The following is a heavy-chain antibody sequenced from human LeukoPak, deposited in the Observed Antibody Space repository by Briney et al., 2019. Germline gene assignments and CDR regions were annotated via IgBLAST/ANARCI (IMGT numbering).Heavy chain of an antibody. J-gene: IGHJ6*02. CDR2: ISSNGGST. Sequence: PGGSLRLSCAASGFTFSSYAMHWVRQAPGKGLEYVSAISSNGGSTYYANSVKGRFTISRDNSKNTLYLQMGSLRAEDMAVYYCARGSSSSSWYGASGYYGMDVWGQGTTVTVSS. D-gene: IGHD6-13*01. V-gene: IGHV3-64*01. CDR1: GFTFSSYA. CDR3: ARGSSSSSWYGASGYYGMDV.